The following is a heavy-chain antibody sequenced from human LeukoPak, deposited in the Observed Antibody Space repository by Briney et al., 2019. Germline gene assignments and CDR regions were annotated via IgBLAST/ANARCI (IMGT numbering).Heavy chain of an antibody. D-gene: IGHD2-2*01. Sequence: SVKVSCKASGFTFTSSAVQWVRQVRGQRLEWIGWIVVGSGNTNYAQKFQERVTITRDMSTSTAYMELSSLRSEDTAVYYCAVYCSSTSCPPNWFDPWGQGTLVAVSS. CDR3: AVYCSSTSCPPNWFDP. V-gene: IGHV1-58*01. CDR1: GFTFTSSA. CDR2: IVVGSGNT. J-gene: IGHJ5*02.